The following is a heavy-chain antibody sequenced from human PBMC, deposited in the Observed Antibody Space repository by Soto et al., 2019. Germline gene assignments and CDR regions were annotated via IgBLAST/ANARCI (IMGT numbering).Heavy chain of an antibody. CDR1: RYSFTSYD. CDR2: MNPNSGNT. V-gene: IGHV1-8*01. J-gene: IGHJ4*02. CDR3: ARGIFSGSYHFDY. Sequence: QVQSVESGAEVKKPGASVKVSCKASRYSFTSYDINWVRQATGQGLEWMGWMNPNSGNTGYAQKFQGRVTMTRNTSISTAYMELSSLRSDDTAVYYCARGIFSGSYHFDYWGQGTLVTVSS. D-gene: IGHD3-10*01.